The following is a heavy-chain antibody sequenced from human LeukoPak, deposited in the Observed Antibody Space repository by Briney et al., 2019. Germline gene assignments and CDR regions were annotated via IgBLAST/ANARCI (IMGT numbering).Heavy chain of an antibody. CDR1: GGSISSSSYY. J-gene: IGHJ4*02. Sequence: SETLSLTCTVSGGSISSSSYYWGWIRQPPGKGLEWIGSIYYSGSTYYNPTLKSRVTISVDTSKNQFSLKLSSVTAADTAIYYCARLTYSYDSSGYSLYYFDYWGPGTLVTVSS. CDR2: IYYSGST. V-gene: IGHV4-39*07. D-gene: IGHD3-22*01. CDR3: ARLTYSYDSSGYSLYYFDY.